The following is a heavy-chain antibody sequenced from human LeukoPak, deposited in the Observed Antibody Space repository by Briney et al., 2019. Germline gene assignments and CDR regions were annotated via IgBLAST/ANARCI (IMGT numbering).Heavy chain of an antibody. V-gene: IGHV3-30*04. CDR1: GFTFSSYT. CDR2: TSSDGNK. D-gene: IGHD3-16*01. Sequence: GGSLRLSCAASGFTFSSYTMHWVRQAPGQGLEWVALTSSDGNKYFADSVQGRFTISRDNSRNTVYLQLDSLRPDDTAVYYCARERGIRALYFDNWGQGTLVTVSS. J-gene: IGHJ4*02. CDR3: ARERGIRALYFDN.